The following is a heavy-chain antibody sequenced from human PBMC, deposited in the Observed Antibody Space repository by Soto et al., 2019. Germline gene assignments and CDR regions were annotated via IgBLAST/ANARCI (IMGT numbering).Heavy chain of an antibody. CDR1: GGTFSSYA. J-gene: IGHJ5*02. CDR3: ARDSDYDFWSGPNWFDH. Sequence: ASVKVSCKASGGTFSSYAISWVRQAPGQGLEWMGRIIPILGIANYAQKFQGRVTITADKSTSTAYMELSSLRSEDTAVYYCARDSDYDFWSGPNWFDHWGQGTLVTVSS. V-gene: IGHV1-69*04. D-gene: IGHD3-3*01. CDR2: IIPILGIA.